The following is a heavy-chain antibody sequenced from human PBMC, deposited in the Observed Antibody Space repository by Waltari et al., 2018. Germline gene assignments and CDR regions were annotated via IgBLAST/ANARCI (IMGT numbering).Heavy chain of an antibody. CDR3: AKASEVVVVAATPNY. CDR1: GGTFSSYA. J-gene: IGHJ4*02. CDR2: IIPILGIA. Sequence: QVQLVQSGAEVKKPGSSVKVSCKASGGTFSSYAISWVRQAPGQELEWMGGIIPILGIANYAQKFQGRVTITADESTSTAYMELSSLRSEDTAVYYCAKASEVVVVAATPNYWGQGTLVTVSS. V-gene: IGHV1-69*04. D-gene: IGHD2-15*01.